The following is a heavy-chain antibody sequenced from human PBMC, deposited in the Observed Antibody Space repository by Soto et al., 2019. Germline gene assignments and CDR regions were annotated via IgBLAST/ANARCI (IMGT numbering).Heavy chain of an antibody. CDR2: ISAYNGNT. V-gene: IGHV1-18*01. CDR1: GYIFTSYG. CDR3: ARALGDCSDGSCQFGY. Sequence: QVPLVQSGAEVKKPGASVKVSCKASGYIFTSYGISWVRQAPGQGLERMGWISAYNGNTKYAQKLQGRVTMTTDKSTSTAYMELRSLRSDDTGVVYCARALGDCSDGSCQFGYWGQGTLVTVSS. D-gene: IGHD2-15*01. J-gene: IGHJ4*02.